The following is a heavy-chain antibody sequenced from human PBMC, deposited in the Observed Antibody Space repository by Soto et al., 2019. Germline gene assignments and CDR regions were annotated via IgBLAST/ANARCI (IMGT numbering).Heavy chain of an antibody. CDR3: ARDGGVAVAVDAFDI. Sequence: EVQLVESGGGVVRPGGYLRLSCAASGFTFDDFGMSWVRQAPGKGLEWVSGITWNGGSTGYADSVKGRFTISRDNAKNSLYLQMDSLRAEDTALYHCARDGGVAVAVDAFDIWGQGTMGTFSS. CDR2: ITWNGGST. J-gene: IGHJ3*02. D-gene: IGHD6-19*01. V-gene: IGHV3-20*01. CDR1: GFTFDDFG.